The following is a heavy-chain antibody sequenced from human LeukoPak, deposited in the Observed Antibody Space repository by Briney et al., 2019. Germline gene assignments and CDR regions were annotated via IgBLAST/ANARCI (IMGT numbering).Heavy chain of an antibody. CDR2: INSDGSST. D-gene: IGHD1-14*01. J-gene: IGHJ3*01. Sequence: GGSLRLSCAASGFTFSSYWMHWVRQAPGKGLVWVSRINSDGSSTNYADSVRGRFTISRDNAKNTLYLQIDSLRAEDSAIYYCAREFSPEDAFDLWGQGTRVTVSS. V-gene: IGHV3-74*01. CDR3: AREFSPEDAFDL. CDR1: GFTFSSYW.